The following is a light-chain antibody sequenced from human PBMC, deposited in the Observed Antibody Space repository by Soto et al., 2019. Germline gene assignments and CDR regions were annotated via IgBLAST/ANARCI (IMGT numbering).Light chain of an antibody. CDR1: KIGSKS. V-gene: IGLV3-21*02. J-gene: IGLJ1*01. CDR3: QGWDSSSDHYV. Sequence: SYELTQPPSVSVAPGQTARITCGGNKIGSKSVNWYQQKPGQAPVLVVYDDSDRPSGIPERFSGSNSGNTATLTISRVEAVDEADYYCQGWDSSSDHYVFGTGTKVTVL. CDR2: DDS.